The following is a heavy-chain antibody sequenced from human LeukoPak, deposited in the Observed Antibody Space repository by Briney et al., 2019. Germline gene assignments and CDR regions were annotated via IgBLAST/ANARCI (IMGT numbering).Heavy chain of an antibody. CDR1: GYTFTGYS. CDR2: IRPNSGTT. V-gene: IGHV1-2*02. D-gene: IGHD5-24*01. J-gene: IGHJ4*02. Sequence: GASVKVSCKASGYTFTGYSMHWVRQAPGQWLEWMVLIRPNSGTTNYAQRFQGRVTMTRDTSISTAYMELSSLRSDDTAVYYCATVTRYHSDGYTSRGYNDYWGQGTLVTVSS. CDR3: ATVTRYHSDGYTSRGYNDY.